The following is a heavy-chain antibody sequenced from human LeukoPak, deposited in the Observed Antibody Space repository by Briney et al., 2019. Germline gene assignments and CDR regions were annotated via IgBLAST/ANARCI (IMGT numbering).Heavy chain of an antibody. CDR2: IYSGGST. V-gene: IGHV3-53*01. Sequence: HAGGSLRLSCAAPGFTVSTNYMTWVRQAPGKGLEWVSVIYSGGSTYYADSVKGRFTISRDNSNKMLYLQMNSLRAEDTAVYYCARGWVLATGAFDIWGQGTMVTVSS. D-gene: IGHD2-8*02. CDR1: GFTVSTNY. J-gene: IGHJ3*02. CDR3: ARGWVLATGAFDI.